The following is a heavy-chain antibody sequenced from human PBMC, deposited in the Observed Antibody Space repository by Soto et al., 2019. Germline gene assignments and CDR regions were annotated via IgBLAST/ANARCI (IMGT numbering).Heavy chain of an antibody. V-gene: IGHV3-30*18. CDR1: GFTFSSYG. CDR3: AKDITGDDYYDSSGPS. Sequence: QVQLVESGGGVVQPGRSLRLSCAASGFTFSSYGMHWVRQAPGKGLEWVAVISYDGSNKYYADSVKGRFTISRDNSKNTLYLQMNSLRAEDTAVYYCAKDITGDDYYDSSGPSWGQGTLVTVSS. D-gene: IGHD3-22*01. J-gene: IGHJ5*02. CDR2: ISYDGSNK.